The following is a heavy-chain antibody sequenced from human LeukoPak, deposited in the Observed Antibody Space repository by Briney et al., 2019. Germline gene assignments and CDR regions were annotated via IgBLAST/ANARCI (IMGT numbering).Heavy chain of an antibody. CDR3: ARPGGRSGLAEYFQH. J-gene: IGHJ1*01. CDR1: GGSISSGGDY. D-gene: IGHD6-19*01. Sequence: SETLSLTCTVSGGSISSGGDYWGWIRQPPGKGLEWVGEINHSGSTNYNPSLKSRVTISIDTSKNQFSLKLTSVTAADTAVYYCARPGGRSGLAEYFQHWGQGTLVTVSS. V-gene: IGHV4-39*07. CDR2: INHSGST.